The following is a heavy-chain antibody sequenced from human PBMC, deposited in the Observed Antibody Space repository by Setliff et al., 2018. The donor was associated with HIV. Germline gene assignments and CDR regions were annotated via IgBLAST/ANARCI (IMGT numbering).Heavy chain of an antibody. V-gene: IGHV3-15*01. CDR3: ARFRTQAVAGTNGGYYYYGMDV. CDR2: IKSKTDGEAT. Sequence: GGSLRLSCTASGFVFSNAWMTWVRQAPGKGPEWIGRIKSKTDGEATDYAASLKGRFTISRDNAKDSLYLQMNSLRAEDTAVYYCARFRTQAVAGTNGGYYYYGMDVWGQGTTVTV. CDR1: GFVFSNAW. J-gene: IGHJ6*02. D-gene: IGHD6-19*01.